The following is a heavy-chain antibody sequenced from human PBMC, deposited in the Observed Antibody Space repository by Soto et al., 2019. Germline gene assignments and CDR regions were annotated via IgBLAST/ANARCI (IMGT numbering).Heavy chain of an antibody. Sequence: TSETLGLTCTFSIDYISGLYWTWMRQPAGKGLDWIGRIYSSGDTNYNPSLTGRVIMSLDTSKNQFSLNLTSVTAADTAVYYCARASQCKSYFDCFAWLDYWGQGTMVTVSS. D-gene: IGHD3-9*01. CDR3: ARASQCKSYFDCFAWLDY. CDR2: IYSSGDT. V-gene: IGHV4-4*07. CDR1: IDYISGLY. J-gene: IGHJ4*02.